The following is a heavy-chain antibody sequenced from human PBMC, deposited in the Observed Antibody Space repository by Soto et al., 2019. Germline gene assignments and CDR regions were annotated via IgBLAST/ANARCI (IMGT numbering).Heavy chain of an antibody. J-gene: IGHJ4*02. V-gene: IGHV4-59*08. CDR2: IYYSGST. CDR3: ARHSSTLVLFDY. Sequence: SETLSLTCTFSGGSISSYYWSLIRQPPGKGLEWIGYIYYSGSTNYNPSLKSRVTISVDTSKNQFSLKLSSVTAADTAVYYCARHSSTLVLFDYWGQGTLVTVSS. CDR1: GGSISSYY. D-gene: IGHD6-13*01.